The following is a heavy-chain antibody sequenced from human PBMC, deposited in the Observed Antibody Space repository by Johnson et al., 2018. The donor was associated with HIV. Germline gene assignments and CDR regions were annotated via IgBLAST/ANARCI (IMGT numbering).Heavy chain of an antibody. Sequence: VQLVESGGGVVQHGRSLRLSCVVSGFTISTYAINWVRQAPGKGLEWVSGISWNSGSIGYADSVKGRFTISRDNAKNSLYLQMNSLRAEDTALYYCAKDRVGDYDAFDIWGQGTMVTVSS. CDR2: ISWNSGSI. V-gene: IGHV3-9*01. J-gene: IGHJ3*02. CDR1: GFTISTYA. CDR3: AKDRVGDYDAFDI. D-gene: IGHD4-17*01.